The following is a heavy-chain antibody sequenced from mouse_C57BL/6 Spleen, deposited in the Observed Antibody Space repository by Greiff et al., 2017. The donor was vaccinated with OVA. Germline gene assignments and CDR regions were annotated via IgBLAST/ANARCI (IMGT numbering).Heavy chain of an antibody. J-gene: IGHJ4*01. V-gene: IGHV1-26*01. CDR2: INPNNGGT. Sequence: VQLKQSGPELVKPGASVKISCKASGYTFTDYYMNWVKQSHGKSLEWIGDINPNNGGTSYNQKFKGKATLTVDKSSSTAYMELRSLTSEDSAVYYCARGSGYDYDGYAMDYWGQGTSVTVYS. CDR3: ARGSGYDYDGYAMDY. D-gene: IGHD2-4*01. CDR1: GYTFTDYY.